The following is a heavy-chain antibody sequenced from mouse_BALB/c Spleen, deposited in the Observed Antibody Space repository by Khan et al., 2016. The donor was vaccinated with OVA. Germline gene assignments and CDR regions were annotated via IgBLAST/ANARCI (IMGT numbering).Heavy chain of an antibody. D-gene: IGHD2-12*01. CDR3: ARGYEFFPY. V-gene: IGHV1-26*01. CDR2: VNPNNGDT. J-gene: IGHJ3*01. CDR1: GYSFTVYY. Sequence: VQLKESGPDLVKPGASVKISCKASGYSFTVYYMTCVKQSHGKSPEWIGRVNPNNGDTNYNQNFKGKAILTVDKSSNTAYIELRSLTSEDSAVFYCARGYEFFPYWGQGTLVTVSA.